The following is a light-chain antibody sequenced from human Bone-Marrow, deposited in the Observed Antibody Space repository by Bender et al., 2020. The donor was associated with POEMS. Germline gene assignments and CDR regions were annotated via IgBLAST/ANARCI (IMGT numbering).Light chain of an antibody. V-gene: IGLV2-23*02. CDR2: EVN. Sequence: QSALTQPASVSGSPGQSISISCTGTSSDVGGYNFVSWFQQHPGKAPKLMIYEVNKWPSGVSNRFSGSKSGNTASLTISGLQTEDEADYYCCSYAGSSTLVFGGGTKLTVL. CDR3: CSYAGSSTLV. J-gene: IGLJ2*01. CDR1: SSDVGGYNF.